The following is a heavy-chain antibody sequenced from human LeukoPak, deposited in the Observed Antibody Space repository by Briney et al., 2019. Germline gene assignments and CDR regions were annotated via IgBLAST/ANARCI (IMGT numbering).Heavy chain of an antibody. CDR2: ISGSSSYI. CDR1: GFTFTSYS. D-gene: IGHD3-10*01. V-gene: IGHV3-21*01. Sequence: GGSLRLSCAASGFTFTSYSMNWVRQAPRKGLEWVSSISGSSSYIYYADSVKGRFTISRDNAKNSLYLQMNSLRADDTAVYYCARVPGDYWGQGTLVTVSS. J-gene: IGHJ4*02. CDR3: ARVPGDY.